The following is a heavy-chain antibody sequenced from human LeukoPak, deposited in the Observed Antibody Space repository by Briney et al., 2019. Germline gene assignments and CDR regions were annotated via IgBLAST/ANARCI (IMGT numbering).Heavy chain of an antibody. Sequence: SQTLSLTCAISGDSVSSNSVTWHWIRQSPSRGLEWLGRTYYRSRWSSDYAASVKGRISINPDTSKNQFSLQLNYVTPEDTAVYYCARDGGYRFDYWGQGSLVTVSS. V-gene: IGHV6-1*01. J-gene: IGHJ4*02. D-gene: IGHD5-18*01. CDR1: GDSVSSNSVT. CDR2: TYYRSRWSS. CDR3: ARDGGYRFDY.